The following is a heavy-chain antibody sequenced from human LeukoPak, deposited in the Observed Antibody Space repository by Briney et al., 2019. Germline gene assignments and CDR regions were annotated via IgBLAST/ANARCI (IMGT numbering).Heavy chain of an antibody. Sequence: GASVKVSCKASGYTFPGYYMHWVRQAPGQGLEWMGWINPNNGGTNYARKFHGRVTMTRDTSISTLYMELSSLRSDDTAVYYCARAYCSAGDCYEFDYWGQGTLVTVSS. CDR3: ARAYCSAGDCYEFDY. CDR2: INPNNGGT. V-gene: IGHV1-2*02. J-gene: IGHJ4*02. D-gene: IGHD2-15*01. CDR1: GYTFPGYY.